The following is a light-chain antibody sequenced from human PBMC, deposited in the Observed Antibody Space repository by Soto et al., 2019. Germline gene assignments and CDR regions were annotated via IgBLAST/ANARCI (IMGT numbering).Light chain of an antibody. CDR2: GAS. J-gene: IGKJ1*01. V-gene: IGKV3D-15*01. CDR3: QQYDNWLGT. Sequence: EIVMTQSPATLSVSPGERATLSCRASQGVDSNLAWYQQTPGQAPRLLIYGASTRATGIPARFSGSGSGTEFTLTISSLQSEDFAVYYCQQYDNWLGTFGQGTKVEVK. CDR1: QGVDSN.